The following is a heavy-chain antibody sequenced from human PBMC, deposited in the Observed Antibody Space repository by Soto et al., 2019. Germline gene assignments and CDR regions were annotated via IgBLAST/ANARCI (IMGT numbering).Heavy chain of an antibody. CDR1: GYSFTSYW. J-gene: IGHJ3*02. V-gene: IGHV5-51*01. CDR3: ARLGDFWSGYHTTDAFDI. Sequence: PGESLKISCKGSGYSFTSYWIGWVRQMPGKGLEWMGIIYPGDSDTRYSPSFQGRVTISADKSISTAYLQWSSLKASDTAMYYCARLGDFWSGYHTTDAFDIWGQGTMVTVSS. CDR2: IYPGDSDT. D-gene: IGHD3-3*01.